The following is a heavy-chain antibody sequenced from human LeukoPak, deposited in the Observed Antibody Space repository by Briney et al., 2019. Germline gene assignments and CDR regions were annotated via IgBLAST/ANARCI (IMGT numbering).Heavy chain of an antibody. CDR2: IYREGTP. D-gene: IGHD5-24*01. V-gene: IGHV3-66*02. J-gene: IGHJ4*02. CDR1: GIIVSSNY. CDR3: VTQVDTTTIFDY. Sequence: GRSLRLSCAASGIIVSSNYLSWVRQAPGKGLEWVSAIYREGTPYYTDSVKGRFTISRDNSKNTMYLQMNSLRAEDTAVYYCVTQVDTTTIFDYWGQGTLVTVSS.